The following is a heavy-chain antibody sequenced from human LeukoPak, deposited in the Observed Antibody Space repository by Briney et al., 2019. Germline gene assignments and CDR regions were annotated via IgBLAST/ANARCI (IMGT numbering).Heavy chain of an antibody. V-gene: IGHV2-5*02. CDR1: GCSLNTRGVG. D-gene: IGHD3-22*01. CDR2: IYWDDDR. J-gene: IGHJ4*02. CDR3: AHRKNYYDSSVFDN. Sequence: ESGPTLVHPTQTLTLTCTFSGCSLNTRGVGVGWIRQPPGRALEWLSLIYWDDDRRYSPSLKSRLAITKDTSKNQVVLTMTNMDPVDTATYFCAHRKNYYDSSVFDNWGQGTLVTVSS.